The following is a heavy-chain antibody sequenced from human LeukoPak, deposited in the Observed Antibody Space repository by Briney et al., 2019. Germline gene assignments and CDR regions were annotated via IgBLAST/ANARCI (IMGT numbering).Heavy chain of an antibody. D-gene: IGHD2-8*02. CDR2: IIPIFGTA. Sequence: GASVKVSCKASGGTFSSYAISWVRQAPGQGLEWMGGIIPIFGTANYAQKFQGRVTITTDESTSTAYMELSSLRSEDTAVYYCAAPDGAGGHLFDYWGQGTLVTVSS. V-gene: IGHV1-69*05. J-gene: IGHJ4*02. CDR1: GGTFSSYA. CDR3: AAPDGAGGHLFDY.